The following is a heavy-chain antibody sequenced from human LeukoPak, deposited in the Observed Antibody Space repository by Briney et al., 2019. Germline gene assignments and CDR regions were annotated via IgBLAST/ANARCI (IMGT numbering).Heavy chain of an antibody. D-gene: IGHD3-10*01. V-gene: IGHV4-34*01. CDR2: INHSGST. CDR3: ARSLYYYGSGSPYNWFDP. Sequence: PSETLSLTCAVYGGSFSGYYWSWLRQPPGKGLEWIGEINHSGSTNYNPSLKSRVTISVDTSKNQFSLKLSSVTAADTAVYYCARSLYYYGSGSPYNWFDPWGQGTLVTVSS. CDR1: GGSFSGYY. J-gene: IGHJ5*02.